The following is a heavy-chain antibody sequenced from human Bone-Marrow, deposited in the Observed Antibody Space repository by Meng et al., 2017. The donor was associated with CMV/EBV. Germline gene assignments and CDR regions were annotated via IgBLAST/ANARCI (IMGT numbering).Heavy chain of an antibody. CDR2: IKQDGSEK. CDR3: AREVRSRGGFYP. V-gene: IGHV3-7*01. D-gene: IGHD3-10*01. J-gene: IGHJ5*02. Sequence: GESLKISCTVSGFTFSSHWMSWVRLAPGKGLEWVANIKQDGSEKYYVDSVKGRFTISRDNAKNSLYLQMDSLRGEDTAVYYCAREVRSRGGFYPWGQGTLVTVSS. CDR1: GFTFSSHW.